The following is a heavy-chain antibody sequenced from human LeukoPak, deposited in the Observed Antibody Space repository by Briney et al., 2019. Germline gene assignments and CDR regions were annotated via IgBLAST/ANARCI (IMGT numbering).Heavy chain of an antibody. CDR1: GFTFSSYG. J-gene: IGHJ6*03. D-gene: IGHD3-9*01. CDR2: IRYDGSTQ. V-gene: IGHV3-30*02. Sequence: GGSLRLSCAASGFTFSSYGMHWVRQAPGKGLEWVAFIRYDGSTQHYADSVKGRFTISRDNSKNTLYLQMNSLRAEDTALYYCARAANFDWTDYYYYYMDVWGKGTTVTVSS. CDR3: ARAANFDWTDYYYYYMDV.